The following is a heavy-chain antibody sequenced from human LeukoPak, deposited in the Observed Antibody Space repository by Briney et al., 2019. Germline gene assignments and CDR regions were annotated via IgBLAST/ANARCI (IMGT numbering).Heavy chain of an antibody. J-gene: IGHJ5*02. CDR1: GGSFSGYY. CDR3: ARDQQLVRYNWFDP. D-gene: IGHD6-13*01. CDR2: INHSGST. Sequence: SETLSLTCAVYGGSFSGYYWSWIRQPPGKGLEWIGEINHSGSTNYDPSLKSRVTISVDTSKNQFSLKLSSVTAADTAVYYCARDQQLVRYNWFDPWGQGTLVTVSS. V-gene: IGHV4-34*01.